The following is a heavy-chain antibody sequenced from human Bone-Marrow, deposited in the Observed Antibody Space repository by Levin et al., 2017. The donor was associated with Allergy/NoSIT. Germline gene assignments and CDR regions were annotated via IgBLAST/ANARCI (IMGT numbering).Heavy chain of an antibody. CDR1: GGSFSGYY. CDR3: ASSSGNYSE. CDR2: INHSGST. V-gene: IGHV4-34*01. D-gene: IGHD3-22*01. Sequence: PSETLSLTCAVYGGSFSGYYWSWIRQPPGKGLEWIGEINHSGSTNYNPSLKSRVTISVDTSKNQFSLKLSSVTAADTAVYYCASSSGNYSEWGQGTLVTVSS. J-gene: IGHJ4*02.